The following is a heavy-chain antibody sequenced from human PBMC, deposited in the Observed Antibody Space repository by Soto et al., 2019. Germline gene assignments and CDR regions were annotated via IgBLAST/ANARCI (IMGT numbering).Heavy chain of an antibody. J-gene: IGHJ4*02. V-gene: IGHV3-23*01. Sequence: EVQLLESGGGLVQPGGSLRLSCAASGFTFDSYAMSWVRQAPGKGLEWVSSISGSGGSTYYPDSVKGRFTISRDNSKNTLSLQMNSLRAEDTAMYYCAKDVEGSGYDSWNDYWGQGTLVTVSS. D-gene: IGHD5-12*01. CDR1: GFTFDSYA. CDR2: ISGSGGST. CDR3: AKDVEGSGYDSWNDY.